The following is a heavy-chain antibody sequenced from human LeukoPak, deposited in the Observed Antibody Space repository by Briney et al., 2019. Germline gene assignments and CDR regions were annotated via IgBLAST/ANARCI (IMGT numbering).Heavy chain of an antibody. V-gene: IGHV4-39*01. CDR2: IYHSGST. J-gene: IGHJ2*01. D-gene: IGHD1-1*01. CDR3: ARNTTVTDWYFDL. Sequence: KPSETLSLTCTVSGGAISSSSHYWGWIRQPPGKGLEWIGSIYHSGSTVYNPSLKSRVAISVDTSRNQFSLKLNSVTASDTAVYYCARNTTVTDWYFDLWGRGTLVTVSS. CDR1: GGAISSSSHY.